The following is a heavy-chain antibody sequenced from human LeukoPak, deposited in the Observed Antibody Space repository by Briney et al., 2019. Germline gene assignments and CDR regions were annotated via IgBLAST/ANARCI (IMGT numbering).Heavy chain of an antibody. J-gene: IGHJ4*02. Sequence: ASVKVSCKASGYTFTSYHINWVRQATGQGLEWMGWMNANSGNTGYAQKFQGRVTMTRSTSISTAYMELSSLRSEDTAMYYCAREGGGITGTTGVVDYWGQGTLVTASS. V-gene: IGHV1-8*01. D-gene: IGHD1-20*01. CDR3: AREGGGITGTTGVVDY. CDR2: MNANSGNT. CDR1: GYTFTSYH.